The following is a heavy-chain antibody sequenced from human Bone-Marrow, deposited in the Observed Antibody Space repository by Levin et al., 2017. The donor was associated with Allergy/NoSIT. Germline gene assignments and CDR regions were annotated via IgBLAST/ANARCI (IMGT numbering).Heavy chain of an antibody. D-gene: IGHD3-16*01. Sequence: HPGGSLRLSCEVSGFSFSDNWMAWVRQAPGKGLEWVANIKYDESERYYVDSVKGRFSISRDNAKNSLFLQMNSLRVEDTAIYYCARDWGGGRFDYWGQGTLVTVSS. J-gene: IGHJ4*02. CDR2: IKYDESER. CDR1: GFSFSDNW. CDR3: ARDWGGGRFDY. V-gene: IGHV3-7*01.